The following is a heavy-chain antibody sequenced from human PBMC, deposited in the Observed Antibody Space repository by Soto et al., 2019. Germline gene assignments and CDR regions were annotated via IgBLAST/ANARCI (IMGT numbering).Heavy chain of an antibody. J-gene: IGHJ4*02. V-gene: IGHV3-74*01. D-gene: IGHD3-10*01. CDR1: GFTFSSYW. CDR3: AKDLTRSHYGSGSSDY. Sequence: PGGSLRLSCAASGFTFSSYWMHWVRQAPGKGLVWVSRINGDGSSTSYADSVKGRFTISRDNAKNTLYLQMNSLRAEDTAVYYCAKDLTRSHYGSGSSDYWGQGTLVTVSS. CDR2: INGDGSST.